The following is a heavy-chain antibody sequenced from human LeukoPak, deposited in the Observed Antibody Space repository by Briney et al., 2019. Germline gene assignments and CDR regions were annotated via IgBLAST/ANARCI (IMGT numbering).Heavy chain of an antibody. CDR1: GGSISSGGYY. J-gene: IGHJ4*02. CDR2: IYHSGST. Sequence: SETLSLTCTVSGGSISSGGYYWSWIRQPPGKGLEWIGYIYHSGSTYYNPSLKSRVTISVDRSKNQFSLKLSSVTAADTAVYYCARAGTTGDWFDYWGQGTLVTVSS. V-gene: IGHV4-30-2*01. D-gene: IGHD7-27*01. CDR3: ARAGTTGDWFDY.